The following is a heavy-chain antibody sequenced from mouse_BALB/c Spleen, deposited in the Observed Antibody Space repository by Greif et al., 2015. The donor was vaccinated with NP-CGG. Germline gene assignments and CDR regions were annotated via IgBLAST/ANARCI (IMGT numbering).Heavy chain of an antibody. CDR3: ARSGDGYANFDY. J-gene: IGHJ2*01. CDR2: IDPFNGGT. V-gene: IGHV1S135*01. CDR1: GYSFTSYY. D-gene: IGHD2-2*01. Sequence: VQLKHSGPELMKPGASVKISCKASGYSFTSYYMHWVKQSHGKSLEWIGYIDPFNGGTSYNQKFKGKATLTVDKSSSTAYMHLSSLTSEDSAVYYCARSGDGYANFDYWGQGTTLTVSS.